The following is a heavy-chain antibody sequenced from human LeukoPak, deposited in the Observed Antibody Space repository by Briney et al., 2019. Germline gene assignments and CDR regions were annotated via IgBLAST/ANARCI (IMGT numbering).Heavy chain of an antibody. CDR3: AKVGYTSGWSHFDY. Sequence: GGSLRLSCAASGFIFTSYAMSWVRQAPGKGLEWVSTISGSGVTTYYADSVKGRFTISRDNSKNPLYLQMNRLRAEDTAVYYCAKVGYTSGWSHFDYWGQGTLVTVSS. CDR2: ISGSGVTT. CDR1: GFIFTSYA. J-gene: IGHJ4*02. D-gene: IGHD6-19*01. V-gene: IGHV3-23*01.